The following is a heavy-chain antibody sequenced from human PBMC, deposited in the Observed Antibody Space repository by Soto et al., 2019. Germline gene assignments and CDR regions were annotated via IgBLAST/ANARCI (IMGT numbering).Heavy chain of an antibody. D-gene: IGHD3-9*01. CDR2: ISSSSSYI. CDR1: GFTFSSYS. J-gene: IGHJ6*02. Sequence: GGSLRLSCAASGFTFSSYSMNWVRQAPGKGLEWVSSISSSSSYIYYAGSVKGRFTISRDNAKNSLYLQMNSLRAEDTAVYYCARDSRTGVGMDVWGQGTTVTVSS. CDR3: ARDSRTGVGMDV. V-gene: IGHV3-21*01.